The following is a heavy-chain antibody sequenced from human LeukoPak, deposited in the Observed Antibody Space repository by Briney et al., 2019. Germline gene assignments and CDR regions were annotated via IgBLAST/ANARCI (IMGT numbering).Heavy chain of an antibody. CDR1: GGSISSYY. V-gene: IGHV4-59*01. J-gene: IGHJ3*02. D-gene: IGHD6-25*01. CDR2: IYYSGST. CDR3: ARESAAEHAFDI. Sequence: SETLSLTCTVSGGSISSYYWSWIRQPPGKGLEWIGYIYYSGSTNYNPSLKSRVTISVDTSKNQFSPKLSSVTAADTAVYYCARESAAEHAFDIWGQGTMVTVSS.